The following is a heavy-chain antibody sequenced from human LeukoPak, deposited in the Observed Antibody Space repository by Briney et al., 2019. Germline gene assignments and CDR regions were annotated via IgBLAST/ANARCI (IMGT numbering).Heavy chain of an antibody. CDR2: IYYSGST. J-gene: IGHJ4*02. Sequence: SETLSLTCTVSGGSISSGGYYWSWIRQHPGKGLEWIGYIYYSGSTYYNPSLKNRVTISVDTSKNQFSLKLSSVTAADTAVYYCARGSKAAPGTFDYWGQGTLVTVSS. V-gene: IGHV4-31*03. CDR3: ARGSKAAPGTFDY. CDR1: GGSISSGGYY. D-gene: IGHD6-13*01.